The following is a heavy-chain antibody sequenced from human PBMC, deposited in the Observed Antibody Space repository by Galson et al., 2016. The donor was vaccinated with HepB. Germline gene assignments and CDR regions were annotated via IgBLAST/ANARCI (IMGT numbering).Heavy chain of an antibody. J-gene: IGHJ4*02. D-gene: IGHD6-25*01. V-gene: IGHV4-31*03. CDR2: IYYYGST. CDR3: ARAGVAAAVTLDY. CDR1: GGSISSGDYY. Sequence: TLSLTCTVSGGSISSGDYYWSWIRQHPGKGLEWIGYIYYYGSTYYSPSLRSRVTLSVDTSKNQFSLKLISVTAADTAVYYCARAGVAAAVTLDYWGQGTVVIVSS.